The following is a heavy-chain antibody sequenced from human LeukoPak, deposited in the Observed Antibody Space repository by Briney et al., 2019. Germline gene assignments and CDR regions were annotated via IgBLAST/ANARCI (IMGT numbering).Heavy chain of an antibody. CDR2: IIPIFGTA. V-gene: IGHV1-69*06. Sequence: GASVTVSCKASGGTFSSYAISWVRQAPGQGLEWMGGIIPIFGTANYAQKFQGRVTITADKSTSTAYMELSSLRSEDTAVYYCARDTLSRFLEWNNYYYYYMDVWGKGTTVTVSS. CDR3: ARDTLSRFLEWNNYYYYYMDV. D-gene: IGHD3-3*01. CDR1: GGTFSSYA. J-gene: IGHJ6*03.